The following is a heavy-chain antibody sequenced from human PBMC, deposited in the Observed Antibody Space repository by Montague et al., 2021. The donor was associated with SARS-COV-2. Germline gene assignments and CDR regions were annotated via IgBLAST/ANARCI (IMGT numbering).Heavy chain of an antibody. J-gene: IGHJ5*01. CDR3: ARVFDGVSIMVIGLTGACSWFDS. D-gene: IGHD1-20*01. CDR2: VNHSGST. Sequence: SETLSLTCAVYGGSFSGYHWSWIRRPPGKGLEWIGEVNHSGSTNYNPSLKSRVTISADTSKNQFSLRLNSVTAADTAVYYCARVFDGVSIMVIGLTGACSWFDSWGQGTLVTVSS. V-gene: IGHV4-34*01. CDR1: GGSFSGYH.